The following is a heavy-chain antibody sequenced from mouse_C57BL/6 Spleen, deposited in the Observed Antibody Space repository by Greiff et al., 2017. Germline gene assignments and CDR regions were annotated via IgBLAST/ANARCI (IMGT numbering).Heavy chain of an antibody. Sequence: EVKLMESGGGLVKPGGSLKLSCAASGFTFSDYGMHWVRQAPEKGLEWVAYISSGSSTIYYADTVKGRFTISRDNAKNTLFLQMTSLRSEDTAMYYCAKGNPGTGWYFEVWGTGTTVTVSS. CDR2: ISSGSSTI. V-gene: IGHV5-17*01. CDR3: AKGNPGTGWYFEV. CDR1: GFTFSDYG. J-gene: IGHJ1*03. D-gene: IGHD3-3*01.